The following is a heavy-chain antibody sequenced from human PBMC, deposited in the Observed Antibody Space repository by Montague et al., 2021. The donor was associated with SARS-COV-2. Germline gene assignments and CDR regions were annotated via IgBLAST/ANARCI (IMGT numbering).Heavy chain of an antibody. CDR1: GGSINNYY. V-gene: IGHV4-59*08. CDR2: IYFSGST. J-gene: IGHJ6*02. D-gene: IGHD3-9*01. CDR3: ARTTYFDWASIYYYVMDV. Sequence: SETLSLTCTVSGGSINNYYWSWIRQPPGSGMEWIGYIYFSGSTEYSPSLKSRVTMSIDTSKTQFPLRLNSVTAADTAVYFCARTTYFDWASIYYYVMDVWGQGTTVTVSS.